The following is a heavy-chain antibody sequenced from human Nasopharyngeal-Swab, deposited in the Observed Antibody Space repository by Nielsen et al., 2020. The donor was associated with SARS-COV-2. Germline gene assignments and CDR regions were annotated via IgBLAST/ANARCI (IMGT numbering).Heavy chain of an antibody. CDR3: TRPLGATVVTALTGYYYYMDV. CDR2: IRSKANSYAT. V-gene: IGHV3-73*01. Sequence: GGSLRLSCAASGFTFSGSAMHWVRQASGKGLGWVGRIRSKANSYATAYAASVKGRFTISRDDSKNTAYLQMNSLKTEDTAVYYCTRPLGATVVTALTGYYYYMDVWGKGTTVTVSS. CDR1: GFTFSGSA. J-gene: IGHJ6*03. D-gene: IGHD4-23*01.